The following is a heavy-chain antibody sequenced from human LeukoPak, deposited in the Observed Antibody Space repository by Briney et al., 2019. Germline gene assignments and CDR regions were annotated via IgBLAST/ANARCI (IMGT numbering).Heavy chain of an antibody. CDR1: GFAFAEHG. CDR2: INWSGGST. CDR3: ARAPITSPSYFDY. D-gene: IGHD2-2*01. Sequence: PGGSLRLSCTASGFAFAEHGMSWVRQVPGKGLEWVSGINWSGGSTGYADPLRGRFTISRDNAKNSLYLQMDSLRAEDTALYYCARAPITSPSYFDYWGQGTLVTVSS. J-gene: IGHJ4*02. V-gene: IGHV3-20*04.